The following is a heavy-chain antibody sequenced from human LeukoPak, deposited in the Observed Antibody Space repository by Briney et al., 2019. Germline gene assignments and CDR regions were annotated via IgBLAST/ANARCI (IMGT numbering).Heavy chain of an antibody. CDR1: GYRYTSYW. CDR2: IYPGDSDT. D-gene: IGHD5-18*01. V-gene: IGHV5-51*01. CDR3: ARSDTAMGDYFDY. Sequence: GESLKISFRGSGYRYTSYWIGWVRQMPGKGLEWMGIIYPGDSDTRYSPSFQGQVTISADKSITTAYLQWSSLKASNTAMYYCARSDTAMGDYFDYWGQGTPVTVSS. J-gene: IGHJ4*02.